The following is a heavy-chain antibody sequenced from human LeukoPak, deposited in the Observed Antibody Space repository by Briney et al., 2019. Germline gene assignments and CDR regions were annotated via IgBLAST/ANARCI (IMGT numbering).Heavy chain of an antibody. Sequence: GGSLRLSCAASGFTFSSYGIHWVRQAPGKGLEWVAVISHDGTNKYYADSVKGRFTISRDNSENTLYLQMNSLRAEDTAVYYCAKAGGWLQLWYFFDYWGQGTLVTVSS. CDR1: GFTFSSYG. V-gene: IGHV3-30*18. J-gene: IGHJ4*02. D-gene: IGHD5-18*01. CDR3: AKAGGWLQLWYFFDY. CDR2: ISHDGTNK.